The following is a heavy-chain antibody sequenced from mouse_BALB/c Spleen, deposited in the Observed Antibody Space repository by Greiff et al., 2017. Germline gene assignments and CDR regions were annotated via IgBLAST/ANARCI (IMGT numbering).Heavy chain of an antibody. Sequence: VQLVESGPGLVAPSQSLSITCTVSGFSLTSYDISWIRQPPGKGLEWLGVILTGGGTNYNSAFMSRLSISKDNSKSQVFLKMNSLQTDDTAIYYCVRDDDGYYGAWFAYWGQGTLVTVSA. CDR2: ILTGGGT. CDR1: GFSLTSYD. D-gene: IGHD2-3*01. CDR3: VRDDDGYYGAWFAY. V-gene: IGHV2-9-2*01. J-gene: IGHJ3*01.